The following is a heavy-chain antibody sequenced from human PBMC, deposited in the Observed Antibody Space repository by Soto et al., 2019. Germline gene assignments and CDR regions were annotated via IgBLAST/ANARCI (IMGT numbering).Heavy chain of an antibody. Sequence: GGSLRLSCAASGLTFSGHWMTWVRQTPGEGLQWVAAIKPDGSETFYVDSVKGRFTISRDNSKNTLYLQMNSLRAEDTAVYYCAKPFDYGYYFDYWGQGTLVTVSS. V-gene: IGHV3-7*01. D-gene: IGHD4-17*01. CDR1: GLTFSGHW. CDR3: AKPFDYGYYFDY. CDR2: IKPDGSET. J-gene: IGHJ4*02.